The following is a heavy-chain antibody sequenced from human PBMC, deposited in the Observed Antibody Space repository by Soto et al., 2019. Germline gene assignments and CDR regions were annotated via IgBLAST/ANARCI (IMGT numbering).Heavy chain of an antibody. CDR1: GYTFTSYG. Sequence: ASVKVSCKASGYTFTSYGISWVRQAPGQGLEWMGWISAYNGNTNYAQKLQGRVTMTTDTSTGTAYMELRSLRSDDTAVYYCARYRAADNYYYYGMDVWGQGTTVTVSS. CDR2: ISAYNGNT. CDR3: ARYRAADNYYYYGMDV. D-gene: IGHD6-13*01. J-gene: IGHJ6*02. V-gene: IGHV1-18*01.